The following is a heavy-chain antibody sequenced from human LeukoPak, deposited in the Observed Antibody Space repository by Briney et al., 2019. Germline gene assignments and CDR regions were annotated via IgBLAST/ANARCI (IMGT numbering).Heavy chain of an antibody. V-gene: IGHV5-51*01. D-gene: IGHD3-3*01. J-gene: IGHJ4*02. Sequence: GESLKISCQFSGYTLANYWIGWVRQLPGKGREWMGVIYPDDSDTRYSPSFQGQVTISVDKSIATAYVQWGSLKASDSAMYYCARGDFWSVSNRYFDHWGQGTQVTVSS. CDR1: GYTLANYW. CDR3: ARGDFWSVSNRYFDH. CDR2: IYPDDSDT.